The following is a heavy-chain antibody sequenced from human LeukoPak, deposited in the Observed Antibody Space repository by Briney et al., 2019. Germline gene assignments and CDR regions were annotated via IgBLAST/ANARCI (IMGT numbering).Heavy chain of an antibody. D-gene: IGHD6-13*01. CDR2: IIGSGSGT. V-gene: IGHV3-23*01. J-gene: IGHJ4*02. CDR1: GFTFSSYA. CDR3: AKCRSTWFKEY. Sequence: GGSLRLSCAASGFTFSSYAMSWVRQAPGKGLEWVSTIIGSGSGTYFADSVKGRFTISRDNSKSTLYLQMSSLRAEDTAVYYCAKCRSTWFKEYWGQGTLVTVSS.